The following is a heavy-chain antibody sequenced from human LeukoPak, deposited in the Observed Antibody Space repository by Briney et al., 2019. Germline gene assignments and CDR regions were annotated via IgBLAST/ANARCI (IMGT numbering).Heavy chain of an antibody. V-gene: IGHV1-24*01. CDR2: FDPEDGQT. CDR3: ATVSPQPYCSGGSCYADDAFDI. CDR1: GYTLTELS. Sequence: ASLKVSCKVSGYTLTELSMHWVRQAPGKGLEWMRGFDPEDGQTIYAQKFQGRVTMTEDTSTDTAYMELSSLRSEDTAVYYCATVSPQPYCSGGSCYADDAFDIWGQGTMVTVSS. J-gene: IGHJ3*02. D-gene: IGHD2-15*01.